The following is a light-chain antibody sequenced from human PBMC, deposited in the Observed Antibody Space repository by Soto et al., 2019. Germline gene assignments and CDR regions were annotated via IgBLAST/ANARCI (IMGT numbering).Light chain of an antibody. Sequence: QSLLTQPPSASGTPGQRVTISCSGSSSNIGSNTVNWYQQLPGTAPKLVIYSNNQRPSGVPDRFSGSKSGTSASLAISGLQSEDEADYYCVAWDDSLNGYVVFGGGTKVTLL. V-gene: IGLV1-44*01. CDR1: SSNIGSNT. CDR2: SNN. CDR3: VAWDDSLNGYVV. J-gene: IGLJ2*01.